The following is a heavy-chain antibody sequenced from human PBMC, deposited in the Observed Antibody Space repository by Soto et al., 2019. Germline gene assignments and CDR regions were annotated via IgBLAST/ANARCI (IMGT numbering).Heavy chain of an antibody. V-gene: IGHV3-30*18. CDR1: GFTFSSYG. J-gene: IGHJ3*02. Sequence: QVQLVESGGGVVQPGRSLRLSCAASGFTFSSYGMHWVRQAPGKGLEWVAVISYDGSNKYYADSVKGRFTISRDNSKNPLYLQMNSLRAEDTAVYYCAKASAPYYDSSGYYGAFDIWGQGTMVTVSS. CDR3: AKASAPYYDSSGYYGAFDI. CDR2: ISYDGSNK. D-gene: IGHD3-22*01.